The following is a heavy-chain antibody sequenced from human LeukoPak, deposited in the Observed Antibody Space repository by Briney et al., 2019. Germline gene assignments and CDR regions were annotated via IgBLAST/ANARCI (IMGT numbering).Heavy chain of an antibody. Sequence: GGSLRLSCAASGFTFSSYGMHWVCQAPGKGLEWVAFIRYDGSNKYYADSVKGRFTISRGNSKNTMYLQMNSLRAEDTAVYYCATLVVPAAGSDAFDIWGQGTMVTVSS. D-gene: IGHD2-2*01. CDR3: ATLVVPAAGSDAFDI. CDR1: GFTFSSYG. J-gene: IGHJ3*02. V-gene: IGHV3-30*02. CDR2: IRYDGSNK.